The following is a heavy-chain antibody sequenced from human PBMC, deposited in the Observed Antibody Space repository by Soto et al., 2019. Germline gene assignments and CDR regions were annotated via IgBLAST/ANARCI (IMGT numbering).Heavy chain of an antibody. J-gene: IGHJ4*02. Sequence: QVQLVQSGAEVKKPGSSVKVSCKVSGGTFSSYTISWVRQAPGQGLEWMGRIIPILGIANYAQKFQGRVTITADKSTSTAYMELSSLRSEDTAVYYCARDLPTAFDYWGQGTLVTVSS. CDR2: IIPILGIA. V-gene: IGHV1-69*08. CDR1: GGTFSSYT. CDR3: ARDLPTAFDY.